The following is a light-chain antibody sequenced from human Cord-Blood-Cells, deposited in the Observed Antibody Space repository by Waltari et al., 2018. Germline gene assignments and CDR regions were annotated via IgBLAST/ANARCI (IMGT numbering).Light chain of an antibody. CDR1: QSVSSY. J-gene: IGKJ2*01. CDR3: QQSYSTPYT. V-gene: IGKV1-39*01. CDR2: AAA. Sequence: DIQMTQSPYSLSASVGDRVTITCRASQSVSSYLNWSQQKPGKAPKLLIYAAASLQSGVPSMFSGSGSGTYFTLTSSSLQPEDFATYYGQQSYSTPYTFGQGTKLEIK.